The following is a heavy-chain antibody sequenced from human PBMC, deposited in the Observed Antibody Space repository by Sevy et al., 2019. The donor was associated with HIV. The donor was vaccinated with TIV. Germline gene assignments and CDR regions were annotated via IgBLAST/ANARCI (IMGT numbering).Heavy chain of an antibody. V-gene: IGHV4-59*08. CDR3: AGENAWGRGYS. J-gene: IGHJ4*02. D-gene: IGHD1-26*01. CDR1: GGSITSLY. CDR2: IYYNGHI. Sequence: SETLSLTCTVSGGSITSLYWNWIRQPPGKGLEWIANIYYNGHINYNPSIKSRVTLSLDTSKNQFYLRLSFVTAADTAMYYCAGENAWGRGYSWGQGTLVTVSS.